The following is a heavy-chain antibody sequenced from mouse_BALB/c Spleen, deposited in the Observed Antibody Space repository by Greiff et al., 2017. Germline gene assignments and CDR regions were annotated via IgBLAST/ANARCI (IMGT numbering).Heavy chain of an antibody. CDR2: IYWDDDK. Sequence: QVTLKVSGPGILQPSQTLSLTCSFSGFSLSTSGMGVSWIRQPSGKGLEWLAHIYWDDDKRYNPSLKSRLTISKDTSRNQVFLKITSVDTADTATYYCARREGYDRAWFAYWGQGTLVTVSA. V-gene: IGHV8-12*01. CDR1: GFSLSTSGMG. J-gene: IGHJ3*01. D-gene: IGHD2-3*01. CDR3: ARREGYDRAWFAY.